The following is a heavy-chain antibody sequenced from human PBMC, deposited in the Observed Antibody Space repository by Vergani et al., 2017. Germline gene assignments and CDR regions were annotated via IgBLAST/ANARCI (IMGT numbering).Heavy chain of an antibody. CDR2: IQKDGIDK. V-gene: IGHV3-30*02. Sequence: QVQLVESEGGVVQPGRSLTLSCVASGFTFSSHGMHWVRQAPGKGLEWVAFIQKDGIDKFYADSVRGRFTISGDISKNTLYLEMNSLSAEDTALYHCVKDHPVFDEWGRGTLVSVS. CDR3: VKDHPVFDE. CDR1: GFTFSSHG. J-gene: IGHJ4*02.